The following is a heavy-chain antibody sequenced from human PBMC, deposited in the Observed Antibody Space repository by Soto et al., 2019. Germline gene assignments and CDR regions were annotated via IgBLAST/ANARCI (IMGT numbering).Heavy chain of an antibody. CDR2: IIPIVGTA. CDR3: ARDGYSYSYGTDYCYYGMDV. J-gene: IGHJ6*02. V-gene: IGHV1-69*01. D-gene: IGHD5-18*01. CDR1: GGTFSSYA. Sequence: QVQLVQSGAEVKKPGSSVKVSCKASGGTFSSYAISWVRQAPGQGLEWMGGIIPIVGTANYAQKFQGRVTITADESTIPAYMELSSLRAEDTAVYYCARDGYSYSYGTDYCYYGMDVWGQGTTVPVSS.